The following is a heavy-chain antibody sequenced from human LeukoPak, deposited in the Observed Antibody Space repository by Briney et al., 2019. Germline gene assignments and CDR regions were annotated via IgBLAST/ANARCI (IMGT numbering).Heavy chain of an antibody. D-gene: IGHD1-26*01. Sequence: SETLSLTCTVSGYSISSGYYWGWIRQPPGEGLEWIGSISHSGSTYYNPSLKSRVTISVDTSNNQFSLRLSSVTAADTAVYYCARVGYGGRYNPPLFDYWGQGTLVTVSS. V-gene: IGHV4-38-2*02. CDR3: ARVGYGGRYNPPLFDY. J-gene: IGHJ4*02. CDR1: GYSISSGYY. CDR2: ISHSGST.